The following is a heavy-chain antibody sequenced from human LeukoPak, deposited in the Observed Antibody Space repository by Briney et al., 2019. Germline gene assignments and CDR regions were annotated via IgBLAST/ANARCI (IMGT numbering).Heavy chain of an antibody. CDR1: GFTFSSYG. Sequence: GSLRLSCAASGFTFSSYGMHWVRQAPGKGLEWVAVIWYDGSNKYYADSVKGRFTISRDNSKNTLYLQMSSLRAEDTAVYYCARDLRPYDSSGYYLDWGQGTLVTVSS. V-gene: IGHV3-33*01. D-gene: IGHD3-22*01. CDR2: IWYDGSNK. J-gene: IGHJ4*02. CDR3: ARDLRPYDSSGYYLD.